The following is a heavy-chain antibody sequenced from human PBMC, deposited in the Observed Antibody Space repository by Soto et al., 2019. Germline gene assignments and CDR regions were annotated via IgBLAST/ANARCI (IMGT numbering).Heavy chain of an antibody. CDR1: GGSISSSNW. Sequence: SSETLSLTCAVSGGSISSSNWWSWVRQPPGKGLEWIGEIYHSGSTNYNPSLKSRVTISVDKPKNQFSLKLSSVTAADTAVYYCARALRGERYSSSWYDYWGQGTLVTVSS. CDR3: ARALRGERYSSSWYDY. D-gene: IGHD6-13*01. J-gene: IGHJ4*02. CDR2: IYHSGST. V-gene: IGHV4-4*02.